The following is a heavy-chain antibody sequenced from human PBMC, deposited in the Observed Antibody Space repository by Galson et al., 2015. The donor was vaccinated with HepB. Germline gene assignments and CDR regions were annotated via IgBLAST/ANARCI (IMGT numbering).Heavy chain of an antibody. V-gene: IGHV1-3*01. CDR2: INVGNGNR. Sequence: SVKVSCKASGYTFSSYAIHWVRQAPGQRLEWMGWINVGNGNRKNSQNFQGRVTITRDTSASTAYMELSSLRSEDTAVYYCARALRRVIATTRGNDAFDIWGQGTMVTVSS. CDR3: ARALRRVIATTRGNDAFDI. CDR1: GYTFSSYA. D-gene: IGHD2-21*01. J-gene: IGHJ3*02.